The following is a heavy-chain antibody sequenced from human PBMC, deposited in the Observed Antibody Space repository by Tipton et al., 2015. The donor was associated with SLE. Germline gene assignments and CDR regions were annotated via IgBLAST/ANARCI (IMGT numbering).Heavy chain of an antibody. CDR2: ISSSGSTI. CDR3: ARDWRIAAASDYMDV. V-gene: IGHV3-11*04. D-gene: IGHD6-13*01. CDR1: GFTFSDYY. J-gene: IGHJ6*03. Sequence: SLRLSCAASGFTFSDYYMRWIRQAPGKGLEWVSYISSSGSTIYYADSVKGRFTISRDNAKNSLYLQMNSLRAEDTAVYYCARDWRIAAASDYMDVWGKGTTVTVSS.